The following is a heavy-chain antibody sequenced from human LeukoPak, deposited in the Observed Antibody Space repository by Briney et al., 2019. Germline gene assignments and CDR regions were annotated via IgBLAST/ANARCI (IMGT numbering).Heavy chain of an antibody. CDR1: GFTFSIYA. J-gene: IGHJ3*02. D-gene: IGHD3-10*01. Sequence: GGSLRLSCAASGFTFSIYAMSWVRQAPGKGLEWVSAISGSGGTAYYADSVKGRFTISRDNSKNSLYLQMNSLRAEDTAVYYCATSRGWFGDAFDIWGQGTMVTVSS. CDR2: ISGSGGTA. V-gene: IGHV3-23*01. CDR3: ATSRGWFGDAFDI.